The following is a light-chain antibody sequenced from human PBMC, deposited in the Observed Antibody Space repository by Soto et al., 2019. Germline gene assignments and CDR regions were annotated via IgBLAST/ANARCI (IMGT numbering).Light chain of an antibody. Sequence: IHITHSPSSLSSSVVDIVSITCRSSQGIRNDLGWFQQKPGKAPKLLIYAASSLQSGVPSRFSGSGSGTEFTLTISSLQPEDFATYYCLQDYNYPPWTFGQGTKVDIK. CDR1: QGIRND. CDR2: AAS. CDR3: LQDYNYPPWT. V-gene: IGKV1-6*01. J-gene: IGKJ1*01.